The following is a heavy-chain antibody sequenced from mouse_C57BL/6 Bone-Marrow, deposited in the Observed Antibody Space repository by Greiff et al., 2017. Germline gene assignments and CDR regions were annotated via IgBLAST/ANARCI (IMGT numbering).Heavy chain of an antibody. V-gene: IGHV1-50*01. J-gene: IGHJ3*01. Sequence: QVQLQQPGAELVKPGASVKLSCKASGYTFTSYWMQWVKQRPGQGLEWIGEIDPSDSYTNYNQKFKGKATVTVDTSSSTSYMQLSSLSSEDSAVYACARRGDYGGFAYWGQGTLVTVSA. D-gene: IGHD2-4*01. CDR1: GYTFTSYW. CDR3: ARRGDYGGFAY. CDR2: IDPSDSYT.